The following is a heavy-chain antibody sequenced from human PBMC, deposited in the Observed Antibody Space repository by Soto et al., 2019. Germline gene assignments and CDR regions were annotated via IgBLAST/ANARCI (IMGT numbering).Heavy chain of an antibody. CDR3: ARHGTVAGTGWIYYYMDV. V-gene: IGHV4-59*08. D-gene: IGHD6-19*01. J-gene: IGHJ6*03. CDR2: IYYSGST. CDR1: GGSISSYY. Sequence: SETLSLTCTVSGGSISSYYWSWIRQPPGKGLEWIGYIYYSGSTNYSPSLKSRVTISVDTSKNQFSLKLTSVTAADTAVYYCARHGTVAGTGWIYYYMDVWGKGTTVTVSS.